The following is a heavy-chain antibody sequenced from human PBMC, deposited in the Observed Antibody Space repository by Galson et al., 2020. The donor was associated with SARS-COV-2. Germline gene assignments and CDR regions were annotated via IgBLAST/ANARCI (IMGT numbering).Heavy chain of an antibody. CDR3: ARDQPVLRYCDWLSTTVGNWFDP. Sequence: QLGESLKISCAASGFTFSSYGMHWVRQAPGKGLEWVAVIWYDGRNKYYADSVKGRFTISRDNSKNTLYLQMNSLRAEDTAVYYCARDQPVLRYCDWLSTTVGNWFDPWGQGTLVTVSS. CDR2: IWYDGRNK. D-gene: IGHD3-9*01. CDR1: GFTFSSYG. V-gene: IGHV3-33*01. J-gene: IGHJ5*02.